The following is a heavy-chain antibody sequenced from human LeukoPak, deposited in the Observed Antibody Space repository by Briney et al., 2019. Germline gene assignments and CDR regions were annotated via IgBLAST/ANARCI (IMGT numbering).Heavy chain of an antibody. J-gene: IGHJ4*02. CDR1: GYSFTGYF. D-gene: IGHD2-2*01. CDR2: IYSNSGDT. CDR3: ATESLCGSTSCPRDS. V-gene: IGHV1-2*02. Sequence: ASVEVSCKASGYSFTGYFIHWVRQAPGQGLEWMGWIYSNSGDTSYAQKFQGRVTMTRDTSINTAYMEVRSLRSDDTAVYYCATESLCGSTSCPRDSWGQGTLVTVSS.